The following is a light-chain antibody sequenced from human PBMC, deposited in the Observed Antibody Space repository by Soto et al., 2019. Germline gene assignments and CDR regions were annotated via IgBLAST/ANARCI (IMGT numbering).Light chain of an antibody. Sequence: DLQMTQSPSSLSASVGDRVTITCRTSQSISSYLNWYQQKPGEAPKLLIYAASSLQSGVPSRFSGYGSGTDFTLTISSLQPEDFATYYCQQSYSTPYTFGQGTKLEIK. J-gene: IGKJ2*01. CDR3: QQSYSTPYT. CDR1: QSISSY. V-gene: IGKV1-39*01. CDR2: AAS.